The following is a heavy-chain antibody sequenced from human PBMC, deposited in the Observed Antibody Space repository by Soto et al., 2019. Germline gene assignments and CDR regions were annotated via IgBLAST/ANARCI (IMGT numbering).Heavy chain of an antibody. V-gene: IGHV3-53*04. Sequence: EVQLVESGGGLVQPGGSLRLSCAASGFTVSSNYMSWVRQAPGKGLEWVSVIYSGGSTYYADSVKGRFTISRHNSKNTRYFQMNSLRAEDTAVYYCASKGSSHSSGFPWYYYYYMDVWGQGTTVTVSS. CDR3: ASKGSSHSSGFPWYYYYYMDV. J-gene: IGHJ6*03. D-gene: IGHD5-12*01. CDR1: GFTVSSNY. CDR2: IYSGGST.